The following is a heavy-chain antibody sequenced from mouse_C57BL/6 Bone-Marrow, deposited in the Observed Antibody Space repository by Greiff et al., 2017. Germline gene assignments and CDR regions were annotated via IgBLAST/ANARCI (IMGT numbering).Heavy chain of an antibody. D-gene: IGHD2-4*01. V-gene: IGHV1-64*01. CDR2: IHPKSGST. CDR1: GYTFTSYW. J-gene: IGHJ3*01. Sequence: VQLQQPGAELVKPGASVKLSCKASGYTFTSYWMHWVKQRPGQGLEWIGMIHPKSGSTNYNEKFKSKATLTVDKSSSTAYMQLSSLTSEGSAIYYGAILDYDLFRFAYGGQGTLVTVTA. CDR3: AILDYDLFRFAY.